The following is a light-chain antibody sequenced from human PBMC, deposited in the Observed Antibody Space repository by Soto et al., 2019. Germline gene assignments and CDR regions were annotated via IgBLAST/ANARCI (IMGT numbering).Light chain of an antibody. Sequence: QLVLTQSPSASASLGASVKLTCTLSSGHSNYAIAWHQQQSEKGPRYLMKLNSDGSHSKGDGIPDRFSGSSSGAERYLTISSLQSEDEADYYCQTWGSGIVVFGVGTTLTVL. J-gene: IGLJ2*01. CDR2: LNSDGSH. V-gene: IGLV4-69*01. CDR1: SGHSNYA. CDR3: QTWGSGIVV.